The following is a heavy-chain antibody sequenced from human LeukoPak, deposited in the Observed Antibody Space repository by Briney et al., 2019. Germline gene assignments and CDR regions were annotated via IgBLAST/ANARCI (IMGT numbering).Heavy chain of an antibody. CDR1: GFSFNSYA. J-gene: IGHJ4*02. CDR2: IIGPGGDT. CDR3: AKAAAERCASIKCYPFDS. V-gene: IGHV3-23*01. D-gene: IGHD1-1*01. Sequence: GGSLRLSCTASGFSFNSYAMNWVRQAPGKGLGWVASIIGPGGDTYHAGSVRGRFTISRDNSKNTLYLQMSHLRVEDTALYYCAKAAAERCASIKCYPFDSWGQGTLVAVSS.